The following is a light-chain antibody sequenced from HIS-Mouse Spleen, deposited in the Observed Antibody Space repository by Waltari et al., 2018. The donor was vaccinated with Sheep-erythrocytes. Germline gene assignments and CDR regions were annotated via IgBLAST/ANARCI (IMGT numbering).Light chain of an antibody. V-gene: IGLV2-14*03. CDR1: SSDVGGYNY. CDR2: DVS. Sequence: QSALTQPASVSGSPGQSITISCTGTSSDVGGYNYVSWYQQHPGKAPKLMIYDVSNRPSGVSNRFSGSKSGNKASLTIYGLQAEDEADYYCSSYTSSNTLVFGTGTKVTVL. CDR3: SSYTSSNTLV. J-gene: IGLJ1*01.